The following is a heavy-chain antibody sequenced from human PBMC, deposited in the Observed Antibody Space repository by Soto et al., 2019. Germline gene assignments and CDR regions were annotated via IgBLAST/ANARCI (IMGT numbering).Heavy chain of an antibody. CDR1: GYTFTSYA. V-gene: IGHV1-3*01. CDR2: INAGNGNT. J-gene: IGHJ5*02. D-gene: IGHD2-8*01. CDR3: ARGGDIVLMVYANWFDP. Sequence: QVQLVQSGAEVKKPGASVKVSCKASGYTFTSYAMHWVRQAPGQRLEWMGWINAGNGNTKYSQKFQGRVTITRDTSASTAYMELSSLRSEDTAVYYCARGGDIVLMVYANWFDPWGHGTLVTVAS.